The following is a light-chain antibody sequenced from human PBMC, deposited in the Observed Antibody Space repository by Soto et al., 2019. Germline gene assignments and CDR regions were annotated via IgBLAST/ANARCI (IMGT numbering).Light chain of an antibody. J-gene: IGLJ1*01. V-gene: IGLV2-11*01. CDR3: CSYVGINTYV. CDR1: SSDVGGYNY. CDR2: DVS. Sequence: QSALTQPRSASGSPGQSITISCTGTSSDVGGYNYVSWYQQHPAKAPKLIIFDVSKRPSGVPNRFSGSKSGNTASLTISGLRAEDEADYYWCSYVGINTYVFGTGTKLTVL.